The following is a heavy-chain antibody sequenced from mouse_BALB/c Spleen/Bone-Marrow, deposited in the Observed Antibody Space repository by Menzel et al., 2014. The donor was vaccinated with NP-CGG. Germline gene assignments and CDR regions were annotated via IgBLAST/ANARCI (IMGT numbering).Heavy chain of an antibody. J-gene: IGHJ2*01. D-gene: IGHD2-4*01. Sequence: QVQLKQSGAELAKPGASVKMSCKASGYTFTSCWMHWVKQRPGQGLEWIGYINPSTGYTEYNQKFKDKATLTADKSSSTAYMQLSSLTSEDSAVYYCERSGDYGQSDYWGQGTTLTVSS. CDR1: GYTFTSCW. V-gene: IGHV1-7*01. CDR3: ERSGDYGQSDY. CDR2: INPSTGYT.